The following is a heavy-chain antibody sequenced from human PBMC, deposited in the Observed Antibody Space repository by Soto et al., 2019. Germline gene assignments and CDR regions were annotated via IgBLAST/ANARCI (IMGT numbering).Heavy chain of an antibody. D-gene: IGHD4-17*01. V-gene: IGHV1-8*01. CDR3: ARYDYGDLDY. CDR2: VNPKTGNT. CDR1: GYTFTNYD. J-gene: IGHJ4*02. Sequence: QVQLVQSGSEVKKPGASVKVSCKASGYTFTNYDLHWVPQASGQGLEWMGWVNPKTGNTAYAQKFQGRVTMSRDTSVTAAYMELSSLTSEDTAVYFCARYDYGDLDYWGQGTRVTVSS.